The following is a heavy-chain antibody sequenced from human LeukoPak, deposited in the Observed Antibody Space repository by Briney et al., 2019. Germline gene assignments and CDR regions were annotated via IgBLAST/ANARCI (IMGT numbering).Heavy chain of an antibody. V-gene: IGHV4-39*01. J-gene: IGHJ4*02. D-gene: IGHD5-18*01. CDR2: IYYSGST. CDR1: GGSISSSSYY. CDR3: ASHTGLDTGKFHY. Sequence: PSETLSLTCTVSGGSISSSSYYWGWIRQPPGKGLEWIGSIYYSGSTYYNPSLKSRVSISVDTSKNQFSLKLSSVTAADTAVYYCASHTGLDTGKFHYWGQGTLVTVSS.